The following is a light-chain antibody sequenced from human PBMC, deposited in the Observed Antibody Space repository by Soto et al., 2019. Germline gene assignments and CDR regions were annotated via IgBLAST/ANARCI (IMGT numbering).Light chain of an antibody. V-gene: IGKV4-1*01. J-gene: IGKJ2*01. CDR3: QQYYSIPYT. CDR1: QNILFDSNNKNY. CDR2: WAS. Sequence: DIVMTQSPDSLAVSLGERATINCKSSQNILFDSNNKNYLAWYQQKPGQPPKLLIYWASTRESGAPDRFSGSGSGTDFTLTISSLQAEDVAVYFCQQYYSIPYTFGQGTKLEIK.